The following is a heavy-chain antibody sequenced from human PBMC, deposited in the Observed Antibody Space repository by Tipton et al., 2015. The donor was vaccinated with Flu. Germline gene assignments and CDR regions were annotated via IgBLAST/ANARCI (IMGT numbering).Heavy chain of an antibody. D-gene: IGHD6-13*01. CDR2: IYYSGST. CDR3: ARHGYSSSWTPMGYYYGMDV. Sequence: TLSLTCAVYGGSFSAYYWSWIRQPPGKGLEWIGYIYYSGSTNYNPSLKSRVTISVDTSKNQFSLKLSSVTAADTAVYYCARHGYSSSWTPMGYYYGMDVWGQGTTVTVSS. CDR1: GGSFSAYY. V-gene: IGHV4-59*08. J-gene: IGHJ6*02.